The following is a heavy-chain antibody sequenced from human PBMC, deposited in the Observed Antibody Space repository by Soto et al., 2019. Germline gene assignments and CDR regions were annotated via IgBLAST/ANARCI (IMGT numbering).Heavy chain of an antibody. CDR2: ISGSGGST. D-gene: IGHD6-13*01. CDR1: GFTFSSYA. Sequence: GVLRLSCAASGFTFSSYAMSWVRQAPGKGLEWVSAISGSGGSTYYADSVKGRFTISRDNSKNTLYLQMNSLRAEDTAVYYCAKESLLGSSFDYWGQGTLVTVSS. CDR3: AKESLLGSSFDY. J-gene: IGHJ4*02. V-gene: IGHV3-23*01.